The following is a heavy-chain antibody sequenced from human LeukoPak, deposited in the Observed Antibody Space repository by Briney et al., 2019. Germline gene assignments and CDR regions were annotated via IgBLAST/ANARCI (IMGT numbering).Heavy chain of an antibody. CDR2: ISGSGGST. Sequence: PGGSLRLSCAASGFTFSSYAMSWVRQAPGKGLEWVSAISGSGGSTYYADSVKGRFTISRDNSKNTLYLQMNSLRAEDTAVYYCAKATRGYSYGTDLYFDYWGQGTLVTVSS. J-gene: IGHJ4*02. CDR1: GFTFSSYA. D-gene: IGHD5-18*01. V-gene: IGHV3-23*01. CDR3: AKATRGYSYGTDLYFDY.